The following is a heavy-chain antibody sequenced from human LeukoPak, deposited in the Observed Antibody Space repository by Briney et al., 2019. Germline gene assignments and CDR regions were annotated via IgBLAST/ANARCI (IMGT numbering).Heavy chain of an antibody. Sequence: GGSLRLSCAASGFTFSSYWMSWVRQAPGKGLEWVANIKYDGSEKDYVDSVKGRFTISRDNAKNSLYLQMNSLRAEDTAVYYCARDMEAAGLFFDYWGQGTLVTVSS. D-gene: IGHD6-13*01. V-gene: IGHV3-7*01. CDR3: ARDMEAAGLFFDY. CDR2: IKYDGSEK. J-gene: IGHJ4*02. CDR1: GFTFSSYW.